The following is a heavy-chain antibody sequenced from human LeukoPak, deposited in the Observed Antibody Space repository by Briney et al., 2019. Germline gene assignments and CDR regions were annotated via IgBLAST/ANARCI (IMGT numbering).Heavy chain of an antibody. Sequence: GGSLRLSCAVSGFTFGDYYMAWIRQAPGKGLEWISYISHTGSDTYHADAVKGRFTISRDNAKDSLYLHINSLRTEDTAVYFCARAYGDHGLYYFDFWGQGTLVTVSS. CDR3: ARAYGDHGLYYFDF. CDR1: GFTFGDYY. D-gene: IGHD4-17*01. J-gene: IGHJ4*02. CDR2: ISHTGSDT. V-gene: IGHV3-11*01.